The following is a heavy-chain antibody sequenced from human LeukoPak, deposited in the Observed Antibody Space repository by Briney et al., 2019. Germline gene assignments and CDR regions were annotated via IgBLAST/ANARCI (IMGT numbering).Heavy chain of an antibody. Sequence: GGSLRLSCTASGFSFSSYWMHWVRQAPGKGLVWVSRIDNDGSPTIYADSVKGRFTISRDNAKNTLYLQMNSLRAEDTAVYYCAKDGAAPYYYYGMDVWGQGTTVTVSS. CDR1: GFSFSSYW. D-gene: IGHD6-25*01. V-gene: IGHV3-74*01. CDR3: AKDGAAPYYYYGMDV. CDR2: IDNDGSPT. J-gene: IGHJ6*02.